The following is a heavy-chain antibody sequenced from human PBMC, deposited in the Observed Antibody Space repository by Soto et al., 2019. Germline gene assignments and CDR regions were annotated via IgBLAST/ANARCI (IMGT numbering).Heavy chain of an antibody. V-gene: IGHV4-59*01. J-gene: IGHJ4*02. Sequence: SETLSLTCTVSSDSISSYYWSWIRQPPGKRLEWIGYISYSGSTDYNPSLKGRVTISGDTSKNQFSLKVSSVTAADTAVYYCARGTSWQLPFDYWGQGALVTVSS. CDR3: ARGTSWQLPFDY. CDR2: ISYSGST. CDR1: SDSISSYY. D-gene: IGHD6-13*01.